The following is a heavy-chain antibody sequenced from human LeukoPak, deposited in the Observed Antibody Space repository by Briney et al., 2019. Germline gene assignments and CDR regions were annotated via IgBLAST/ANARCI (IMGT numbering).Heavy chain of an antibody. J-gene: IGHJ4*02. V-gene: IGHV1-2*02. CDR2: INPNSGGT. CDR1: GYTFTDYY. Sequence: ASVKVSCKASGYTFTDYYMHWVRQAPGQGLEWMGWINPNSGGTNYAQKFQVRVTMTRDTSISTAYMELSRLRSDDTAVYYCARTRDGYNHDYWGQGTLVTVSS. D-gene: IGHD5-24*01. CDR3: ARTRDGYNHDY.